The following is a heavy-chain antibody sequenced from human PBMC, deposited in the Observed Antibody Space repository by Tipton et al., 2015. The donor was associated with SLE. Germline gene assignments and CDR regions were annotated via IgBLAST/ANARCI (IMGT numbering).Heavy chain of an antibody. J-gene: IGHJ5*02. CDR1: GFTFSSYS. Sequence: SLRLSCAASGFTFSSYSMNWVRQAPGKGLEWVSSISSSSSYIHYADSVKGRFTISRDNAKKSLYLQMNSLRAEDTAVYYCAREVGNYHNWSDPWGQGTLVTVSS. D-gene: IGHD1-7*01. CDR2: ISSSSSYI. V-gene: IGHV3-21*03. CDR3: AREVGNYHNWSDP.